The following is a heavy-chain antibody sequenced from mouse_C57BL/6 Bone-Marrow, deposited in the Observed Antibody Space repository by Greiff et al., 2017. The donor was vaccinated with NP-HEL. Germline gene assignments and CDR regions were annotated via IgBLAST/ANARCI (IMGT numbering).Heavy chain of an antibody. CDR3: ARSYRGSMDY. D-gene: IGHD2-14*01. CDR1: GYTFTSYW. V-gene: IGHV1-52*01. J-gene: IGHJ4*01. CDR2: IDPSDSET. Sequence: QVHVKQPGAELVRPGSSVKLSCKASGYTFTSYWMHWVKQRPIQGLEWIGNIDPSDSETHYNQKFKDKATLTVDKSSSTAYMQLSSLTSEDSVVYYCARSYRGSMDYWGQGTSVTVSS.